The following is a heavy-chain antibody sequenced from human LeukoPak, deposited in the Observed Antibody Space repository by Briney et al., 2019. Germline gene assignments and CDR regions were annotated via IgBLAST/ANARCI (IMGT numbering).Heavy chain of an antibody. CDR2: IIPIFGTA. J-gene: IGHJ5*02. Sequence: GASVKVSCKASGGTFSSYAISWVRQAPGQGLGWMGGIIPIFGTANYAQKFQGRVTITADESTSTAYMELSSLRSEDTAVYYCAKADYVWGSYPKYNWFDPWGQGTLVTVSS. D-gene: IGHD3-16*02. CDR3: AKADYVWGSYPKYNWFDP. V-gene: IGHV1-69*13. CDR1: GGTFSSYA.